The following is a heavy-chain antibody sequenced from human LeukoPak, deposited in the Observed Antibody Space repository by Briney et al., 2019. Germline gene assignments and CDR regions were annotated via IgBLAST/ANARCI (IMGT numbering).Heavy chain of an antibody. CDR2: ISSSGSYI. CDR1: RFTFSSYS. Sequence: GGSLRLSCAASRFTFSSYSMNWVRQAPGKGLEWVSSISSSGSYIYYADSVKGRFTISRDNAKNSLYLQMNSLRAEDTAVYYCARDAVYDILTKEYYFDYWGQGTLVTVSS. V-gene: IGHV3-21*01. D-gene: IGHD3-9*01. J-gene: IGHJ4*02. CDR3: ARDAVYDILTKEYYFDY.